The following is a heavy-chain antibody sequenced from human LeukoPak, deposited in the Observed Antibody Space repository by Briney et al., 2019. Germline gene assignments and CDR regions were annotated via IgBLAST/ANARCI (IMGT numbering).Heavy chain of an antibody. Sequence: GESLRLSCAASGFTFSSYAMSWVRQAPGKGLEWVSSISGSGGSTYYADSVRGRFTVSRDNSRNTLALQMNSLRAEDTAVYYCAGSPTVDAAFDIWGQGTMVTVSS. J-gene: IGHJ3*02. V-gene: IGHV3-23*01. CDR3: AGSPTVDAAFDI. CDR2: ISGSGGST. D-gene: IGHD4-23*01. CDR1: GFTFSSYA.